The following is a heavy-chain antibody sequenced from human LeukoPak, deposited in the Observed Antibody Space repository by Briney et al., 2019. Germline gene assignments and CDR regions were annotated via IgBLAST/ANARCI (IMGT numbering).Heavy chain of an antibody. CDR3: AKTMIVVVIRGYFDY. CDR1: GFTFSSYA. Sequence: GGSLRPSCAASGFTFSSYAMSWVRQAPGKGLEWVSAISGSGGSTYYADSVKGRFTISRDNSKNTLYLQMNSLRAEDTAVYYCAKTMIVVVIRGYFDYWGQGTLVTVSS. J-gene: IGHJ4*02. V-gene: IGHV3-23*01. CDR2: ISGSGGST. D-gene: IGHD3-22*01.